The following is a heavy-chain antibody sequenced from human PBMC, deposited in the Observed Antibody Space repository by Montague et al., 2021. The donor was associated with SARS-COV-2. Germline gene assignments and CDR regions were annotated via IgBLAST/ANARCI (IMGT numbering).Heavy chain of an antibody. CDR1: GDSISHSSYY. V-gene: IGHV4-39*07. CDR2: HYYSGST. Sequence: SETLSLTCTVSGDSISHSSYYWGWIRQPPGKGLEWIGSHYYSGSTNYNPSLKSRVTISVDTSKNQVSLKLNSVTAADTAEDYCASRRQWLVPFDYWGQGTLVTVSS. CDR3: ASRRQWLVPFDY. J-gene: IGHJ4*02. D-gene: IGHD6-19*01.